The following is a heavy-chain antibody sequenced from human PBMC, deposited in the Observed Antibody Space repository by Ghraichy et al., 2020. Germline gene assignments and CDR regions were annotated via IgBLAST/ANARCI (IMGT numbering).Heavy chain of an antibody. D-gene: IGHD4-23*01. CDR2: ITSSSSYI. J-gene: IGHJ6*02. V-gene: IGHV3-48*02. CDR3: ARGSSVVRFYYYDGMDV. Sequence: LSLTCVGSGFTFSSYSMNWVRQSPGKGLEWVSYITSSSSYISYADSVKGRFTISRNNAQNSLYLQMNSLRDEDTGVYYCARGSSVVRFYYYDGMDVWGQGTTVTVSS. CDR1: GFTFSSYS.